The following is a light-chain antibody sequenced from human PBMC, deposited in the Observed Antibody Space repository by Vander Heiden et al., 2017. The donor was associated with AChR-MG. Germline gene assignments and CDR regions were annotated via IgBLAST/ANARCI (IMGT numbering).Light chain of an antibody. J-gene: IGKJ2*01. Sequence: VLTQSPDTLSLSPGDTATLSCRASRSVGRSNLAWYQHSPGQAPRLLIYGAAARATGIPDRFSGSGSGTDFTLTISRLGPEDFAVYYCQQFGDSPTFGQGTKLEIK. CDR3: QQFGDSPT. CDR2: GAA. CDR1: RSVGRSN. V-gene: IGKV3-20*01.